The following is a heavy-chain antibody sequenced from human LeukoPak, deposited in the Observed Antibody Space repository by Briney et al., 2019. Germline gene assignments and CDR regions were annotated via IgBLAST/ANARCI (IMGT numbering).Heavy chain of an antibody. Sequence: SETLSLTCGVSAYSISSGYYWGWIRQPPGKGLEWIARIYHSGITYYNPSLKSRVSLSVDTPKNHFSLKLSSVTAADSAVYYCARQYTSGSGYYFDYWGQGALVSVSS. V-gene: IGHV4-38-2*01. CDR1: AYSISSGYY. J-gene: IGHJ4*02. CDR3: ARQYTSGSGYYFDY. CDR2: IYHSGIT. D-gene: IGHD6-25*01.